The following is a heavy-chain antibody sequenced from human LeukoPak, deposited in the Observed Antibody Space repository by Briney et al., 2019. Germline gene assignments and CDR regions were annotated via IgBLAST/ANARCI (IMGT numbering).Heavy chain of an antibody. CDR1: GGSISSYY. Sequence: SETLSLTCTVSGGSISSYYWSWIRQPPGKGLEWIGYIYYSGTTNYNPSLKSRVTISVDTSKNQFSLKLSSVTAADTAVYYCARTPSPYLAYCSSTSCYGNWFDPWGQGTLVTVSS. V-gene: IGHV4-59*08. J-gene: IGHJ5*02. CDR3: ARTPSPYLAYCSSTSCYGNWFDP. CDR2: IYYSGTT. D-gene: IGHD2-2*01.